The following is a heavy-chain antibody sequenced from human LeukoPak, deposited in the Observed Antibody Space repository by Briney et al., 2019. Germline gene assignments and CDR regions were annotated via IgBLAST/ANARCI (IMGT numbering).Heavy chain of an antibody. V-gene: IGHV1-69*13. D-gene: IGHD6-19*01. Sequence: SVKVSCKASGGTFSSYAISWVRQAPGQGLEWMGGIIPIFGTANYAQKFQGRVTITADESTSTAHMELSSLRSEDTAVYYCAREEQWLTDYGMDVWGQGTTVTVSS. CDR3: AREEQWLTDYGMDV. CDR1: GGTFSSYA. CDR2: IIPIFGTA. J-gene: IGHJ6*02.